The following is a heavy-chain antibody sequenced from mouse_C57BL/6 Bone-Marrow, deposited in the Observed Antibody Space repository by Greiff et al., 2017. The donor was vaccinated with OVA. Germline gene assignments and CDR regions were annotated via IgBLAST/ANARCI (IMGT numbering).Heavy chain of an antibody. CDR3: ARKQLYYAMDY. V-gene: IGHV1-63*01. CDR1: GYTFTNYW. J-gene: IGHJ4*01. D-gene: IGHD3-1*01. Sequence: VQGVESGAELVRPGTSVKMSCKASGYTFTNYWIGWAKQRPGHGLEWIGDIYPGGGYPNYNEKFKGKATLTADKSSSTAYMQFSSLTSEDSAIYYCARKQLYYAMDYWGQGTSVTVSS. CDR2: IYPGGGYP.